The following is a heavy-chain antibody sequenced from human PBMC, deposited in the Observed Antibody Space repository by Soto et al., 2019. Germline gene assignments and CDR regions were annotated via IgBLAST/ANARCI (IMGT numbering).Heavy chain of an antibody. Sequence: PSETLSLTCAVSGGSISSGGYSWSWIRQPPGKGLEWIGYIYHSGSTYYNPSLKSRVTISVDRSKNQFSLKLSSVTAADTAVYYCARVGDGYNLGGPPFDYWGQGTLVTVSS. D-gene: IGHD5-12*01. CDR3: ARVGDGYNLGGPPFDY. J-gene: IGHJ4*02. V-gene: IGHV4-30-2*01. CDR2: IYHSGST. CDR1: GGSISSGGYS.